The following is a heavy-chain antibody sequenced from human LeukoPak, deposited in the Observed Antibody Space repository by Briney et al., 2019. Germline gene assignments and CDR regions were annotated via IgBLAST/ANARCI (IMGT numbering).Heavy chain of an antibody. Sequence: PGGSLRLSCAASGFTFSSYSMSWVRQPPGKGLQWVANIKQDGSEEYCVASVKGRFTISRDNAKNSLYLQMNSLRAEDTAAYYCAAYYSSSWDYWGQGTLVTVSA. J-gene: IGHJ4*02. V-gene: IGHV3-7*01. CDR1: GFTFSSYS. CDR2: IKQDGSEE. CDR3: AAYYSSSWDY. D-gene: IGHD6-13*01.